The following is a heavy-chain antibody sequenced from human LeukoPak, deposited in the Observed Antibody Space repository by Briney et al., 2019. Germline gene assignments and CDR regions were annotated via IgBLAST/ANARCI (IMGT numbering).Heavy chain of an antibody. CDR2: IYHSGST. V-gene: IGHV4-38-2*02. Sequence: PSETLSLTCTVSGYSISSGYYWGWIRQPPGKGLEWIESIYHSGSTYYNPSLKSRVTISVDTSKNQFSLKLSSVTAADTAVYYCASRSAAGTSAFDIWGQGTMVTVSS. CDR1: GYSISSGYY. CDR3: ASRSAAGTSAFDI. J-gene: IGHJ3*02. D-gene: IGHD6-13*01.